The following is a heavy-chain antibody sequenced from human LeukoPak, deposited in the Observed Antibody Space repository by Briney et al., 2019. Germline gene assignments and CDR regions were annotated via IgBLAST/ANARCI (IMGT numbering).Heavy chain of an antibody. V-gene: IGHV3-30-3*01. J-gene: IGHJ4*02. Sequence: PGGSLRLSCVASGMTFSRYAMHWVRQAPGKGLEWVTVISDDGIKKNYADSVRGRFTISRDNSKNTLYLQMNSLRPEDTAVYYCVRGGKTKFGEKILITRYPFDSWGQGTLVTVSS. CDR2: ISDDGIKK. CDR1: GMTFSRYA. D-gene: IGHD1-14*01. CDR3: VRGGKTKFGEKILITRYPFDS.